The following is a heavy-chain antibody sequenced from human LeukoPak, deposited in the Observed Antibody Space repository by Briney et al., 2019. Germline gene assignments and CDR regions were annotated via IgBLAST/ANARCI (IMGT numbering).Heavy chain of an antibody. Sequence: SGTLSLTCAVYGGSFSDYFWSWIRQPPGKGLEWIGEINHSGSTNYNPPLKSRVTISVDTSKNQFSLKLSSVTAADTAVYYCARGLRRRTMIVVPRRALWFDPWGQGTLVTVSS. CDR1: GGSFSDYF. CDR3: ARGLRRRTMIVVPRRALWFDP. D-gene: IGHD3-22*01. J-gene: IGHJ5*02. V-gene: IGHV4-34*01. CDR2: INHSGST.